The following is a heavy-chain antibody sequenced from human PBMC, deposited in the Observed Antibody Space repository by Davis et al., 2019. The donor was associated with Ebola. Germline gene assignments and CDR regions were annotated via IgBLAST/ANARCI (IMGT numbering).Heavy chain of an antibody. D-gene: IGHD3-16*01. V-gene: IGHV1-3*01. J-gene: IGHJ2*01. CDR1: GYTFTNYA. CDR2: INAGNSNT. CDR3: ARLRGPSWYFDL. Sequence: AASVKVSCKASGYTFTNYAMHWVRQAPGQRLEWMGWINAGNSNTKYSQKFQGRVAIPRDTSASTAYMELSSLRSEDTAVYYCARLRGPSWYFDLWGRGTLVTVSS.